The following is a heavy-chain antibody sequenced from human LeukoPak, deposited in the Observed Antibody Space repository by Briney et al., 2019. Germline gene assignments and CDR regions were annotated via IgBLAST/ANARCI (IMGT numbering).Heavy chain of an antibody. J-gene: IGHJ4*02. CDR3: ASSRYGSGSYPLDY. D-gene: IGHD3-10*01. V-gene: IGHV1-2*02. CDR1: GYTFTGYY. Sequence: ASVKVSCKASGYTFTGYYMHWVRQAPGQGLEWMGWINPNSGGTNYAQKFQGRVTITADKSTSTAYMELSSLRSEDTAVYYCASSRYGSGSYPLDYWGQGTLVTVSS. CDR2: INPNSGGT.